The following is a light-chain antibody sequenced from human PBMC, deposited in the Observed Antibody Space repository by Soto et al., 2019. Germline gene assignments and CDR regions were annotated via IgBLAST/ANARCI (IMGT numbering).Light chain of an antibody. CDR1: SSDVGSYDY. J-gene: IGLJ2*01. Sequence: QSALTQPPSASGSPGQSVTISCTGTSSDVGSYDYVSWYQQHPGKAPKLMIYEVSKRPSGVPDRFSGSKSGNTASLTVSGLQAEDEADYYCSSSAGSHNAGVFGGGTKLTVL. CDR3: SSSAGSHNAGV. V-gene: IGLV2-8*01. CDR2: EVS.